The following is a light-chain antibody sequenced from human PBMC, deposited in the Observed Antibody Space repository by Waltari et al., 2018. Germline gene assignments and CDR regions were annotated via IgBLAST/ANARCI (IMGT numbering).Light chain of an antibody. CDR3: QQSYTSPFT. V-gene: IGKV4-1*01. CDR2: YAS. J-gene: IGKJ4*01. CDR1: QRLLYRPNNKNG. Sequence: IVMTQSPDSLAVSLGERATITCKSSQRLLYRPNNKNGLAWYQQQPGQLPKLHISYASTRESLFPARFSGSGSGTDFTLTISSLQAEDVAVYFCQQSYTSPFTFGGGTKV.